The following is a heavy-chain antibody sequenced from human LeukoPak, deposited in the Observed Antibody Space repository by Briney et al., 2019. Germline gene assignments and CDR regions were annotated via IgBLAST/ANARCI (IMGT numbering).Heavy chain of an antibody. CDR2: IYYSGST. CDR3: ARLDYDFWSGYSNNYFDY. J-gene: IGHJ4*02. V-gene: IGHV4-59*01. Sequence: SETLSLTCTVSGGSISSYYWSWIRQPPGKGLEWIGYIYYSGSTNYNPSLKSRVTISVDTSKNQFSLKLSSVTAADTAVYYCARLDYDFWSGYSNNYFDYWGQGTLVTVSS. CDR1: GGSISSYY. D-gene: IGHD3-3*01.